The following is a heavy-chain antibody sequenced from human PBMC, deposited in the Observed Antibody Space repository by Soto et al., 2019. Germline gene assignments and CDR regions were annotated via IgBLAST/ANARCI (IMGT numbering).Heavy chain of an antibody. CDR3: ATGFLEHYYYGMDV. CDR2: ISPYSGKT. Sequence: GASVKVSCKTSGYTFTNNDVCWVRQTPGQGLEWMGWISPYSGKTNYARKFKDRVTMTTDTSTSTAYMELTSLTSDDTAVYYCATGFLEHYYYGMDVWGQGTTVTVSS. V-gene: IGHV1-18*01. D-gene: IGHD3-3*01. J-gene: IGHJ6*02. CDR1: GYTFTNND.